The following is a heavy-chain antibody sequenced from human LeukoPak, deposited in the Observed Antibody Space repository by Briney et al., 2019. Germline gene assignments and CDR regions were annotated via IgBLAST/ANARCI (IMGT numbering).Heavy chain of an antibody. V-gene: IGHV4-4*07. CDR2: IYTSGST. J-gene: IGHJ4*02. CDR3: ARFSSIAAAFDY. D-gene: IGHD6-13*01. CDR1: GGSISIYY. Sequence: SETLSLTCTVSGGSISIYYWSWIRQPAGKGLEWIGRIYTSGSTNYNPSLKSRVTMSVDTSKNQFSLKLSFVTAADTAVYYCARFSSIAAAFDYWGQGTLVTVSS.